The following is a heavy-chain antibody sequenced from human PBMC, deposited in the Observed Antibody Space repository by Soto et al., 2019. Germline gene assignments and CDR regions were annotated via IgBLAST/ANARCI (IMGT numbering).Heavy chain of an antibody. CDR2: ISAYNGNT. D-gene: IGHD5-12*01. Sequence: ASVKVSCKASGYTFTSYGISWVRQAPGQGLEWMGWISAYNGNTNYAQKLQGRATMTTDTSTSTAYMELRSLRSDDTAVYYCARDSGYAKDYYYYYGMDVWGQGTTVTVSS. CDR3: ARDSGYAKDYYYYYGMDV. CDR1: GYTFTSYG. V-gene: IGHV1-18*01. J-gene: IGHJ6*02.